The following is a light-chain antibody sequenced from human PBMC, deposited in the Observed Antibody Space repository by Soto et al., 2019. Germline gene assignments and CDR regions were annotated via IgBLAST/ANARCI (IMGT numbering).Light chain of an antibody. J-gene: IGKJ1*01. CDR1: QIISSW. Sequence: DIQMTHSPSTLSASVGDRVTITCRASQIISSWLAWYQQKPGKAPKLLIYDASSLESGVPSRFSGSGSGTEFTLTISSLQPDDFATYYCQQYNSYSVTFGQGTKVDIK. CDR2: DAS. V-gene: IGKV1-5*01. CDR3: QQYNSYSVT.